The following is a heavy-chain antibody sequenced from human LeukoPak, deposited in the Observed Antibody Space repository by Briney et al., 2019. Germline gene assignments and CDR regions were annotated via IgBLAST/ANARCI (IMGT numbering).Heavy chain of an antibody. V-gene: IGHV5-51*01. Sequence: GESLKISFKGSGYRFSSNWIGWVRQMPGKGLEWMGIIYPGDSDTRYSPSFQGQVTISADKSISTAYLQWSSLKASDTAMYYCARSSSRWYAIDYWGQGTLVTVSS. CDR3: ARSSSRWYAIDY. J-gene: IGHJ4*02. D-gene: IGHD2-15*01. CDR2: IYPGDSDT. CDR1: GYRFSSNW.